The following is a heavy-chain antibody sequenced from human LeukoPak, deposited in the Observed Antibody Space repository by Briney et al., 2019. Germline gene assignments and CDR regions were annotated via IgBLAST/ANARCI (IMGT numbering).Heavy chain of an antibody. CDR2: ISSSSSTI. Sequence: GSLRLSCAASGFTFSSYEMNWVRQAPGKGLEWVSYISSSSSTIYYADSVKGRFTISRDNAKNSLYLQMNSLRAEDTAVYYCALRGMITGSGYGMDVWGQGTTVTVSS. D-gene: IGHD3-16*01. CDR1: GFTFSSYE. V-gene: IGHV3-48*03. CDR3: ALRGMITGSGYGMDV. J-gene: IGHJ6*02.